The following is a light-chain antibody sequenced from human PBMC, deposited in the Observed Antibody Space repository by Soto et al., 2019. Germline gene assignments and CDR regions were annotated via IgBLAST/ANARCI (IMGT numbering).Light chain of an antibody. V-gene: IGLV2-14*01. CDR3: GSYTSNIPDV. CDR1: SSDIGGYNS. CDR2: DVK. Sequence: QSALTQPASISGSPGQSITISCTGSSSDIGGYNSVSWFQQHPGKAPKLLIYDVKRRPSGVSTRFFGSKSGNTASLTISGLLAEDEADYFCGSYTSNIPDVFGAGTKVTVL. J-gene: IGLJ1*01.